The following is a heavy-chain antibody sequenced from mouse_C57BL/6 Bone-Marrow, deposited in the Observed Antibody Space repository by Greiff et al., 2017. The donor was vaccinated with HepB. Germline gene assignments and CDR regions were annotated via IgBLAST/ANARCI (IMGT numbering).Heavy chain of an antibody. J-gene: IGHJ1*03. Sequence: EVQVVESGEGLVKPGGSLKLSCAASGFTFSSYAMSWVRQTPEKRLEWVAYISSGGDYIYYADTVKGRFTISRDNARNTLYLQMSSLKSEDTAMYYCTRDRLWLRYFDVWGTGTTVTVSS. CDR3: TRDRLWLRYFDV. CDR1: GFTFSSYA. D-gene: IGHD2-2*01. V-gene: IGHV5-9-1*02. CDR2: ISSGGDYI.